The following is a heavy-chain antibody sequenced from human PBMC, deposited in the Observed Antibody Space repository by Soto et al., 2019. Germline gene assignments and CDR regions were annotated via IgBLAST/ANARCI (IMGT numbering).Heavy chain of an antibody. CDR2: IYYSGST. V-gene: IGHV4-31*03. CDR3: ARWSGYSGYAKKFDY. J-gene: IGHJ4*02. Sequence: SETLSLTCTVSGGSISSGGYYWSWIRQHPGKGLEWIGYIYYSGSTYYNPSLKSRVTISVDTSKNQFSLKLSSVTAADTAVYYCARWSGYSGYAKKFDYWGQGTLVTVSS. D-gene: IGHD5-12*01. CDR1: GGSISSGGYY.